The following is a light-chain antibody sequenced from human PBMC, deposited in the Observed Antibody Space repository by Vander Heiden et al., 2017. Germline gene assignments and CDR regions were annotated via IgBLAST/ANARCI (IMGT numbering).Light chain of an antibody. CDR1: QFGDKF. V-gene: IGLV3-1*01. CDR3: QAWDSSILYV. J-gene: IGLJ1*01. CDR2: QDR. Sequence: SYELTQPPSVSVPPGQAASIICTGEQFGDKFVSWYQHKPGQSPVLVMYQDRRRPSGIPDRFAASHSGNTATLTIGDIQAMDEADYYCQAWDSSILYVFGSGTKVTVL.